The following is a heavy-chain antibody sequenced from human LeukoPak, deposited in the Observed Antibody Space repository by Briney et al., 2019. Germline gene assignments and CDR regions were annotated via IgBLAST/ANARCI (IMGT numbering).Heavy chain of an antibody. V-gene: IGHV4-59*01. D-gene: IGHD3-3*01. CDR1: GGSTSTYY. Sequence: PSETLSLTCTVSGGSTSTYYWTWIRQPPGKGLEWIGYVYYTGSTNYNPSLKSRVTISVDTSKNQFSLKLSSVTAADTAVYYCAREYTIFGVVNPGYYMDVWGKGTTVTVSS. CDR3: AREYTIFGVVNPGYYMDV. J-gene: IGHJ6*03. CDR2: VYYTGST.